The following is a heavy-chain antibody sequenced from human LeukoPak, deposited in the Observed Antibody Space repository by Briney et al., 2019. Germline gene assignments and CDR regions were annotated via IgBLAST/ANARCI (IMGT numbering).Heavy chain of an antibody. D-gene: IGHD6-19*01. CDR2: IYTSGST. J-gene: IGHJ4*02. CDR3: ASSSSGWFWNY. CDR1: GGSIGSYY. Sequence: SETLSLTCTVSGGSIGSYYWSWIRQPAGKGLEWIGRIYTSGSTNYNPPLKSRVTMSVDTSKNQFSLKLSSVTAADTAVYYCASSSSGWFWNYWGQGTLVTVSS. V-gene: IGHV4-4*07.